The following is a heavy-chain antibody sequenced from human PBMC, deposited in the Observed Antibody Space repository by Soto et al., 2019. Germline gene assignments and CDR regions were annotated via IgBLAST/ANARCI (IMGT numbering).Heavy chain of an antibody. V-gene: IGHV1-69*06. Sequence: QVQLVQSGAEVKKPGSSVKVSCKASGGSFSSYAISWVRQAPVQGLEWMGGIIPIFGTATYAQKFQGRVTIIADKSTSTAYMELSSLRSEDTAVYYCARAGPAAGNHAFDIWGQGTLVTVSS. CDR1: GGSFSSYA. CDR3: ARAGPAAGNHAFDI. CDR2: IIPIFGTA. J-gene: IGHJ3*02. D-gene: IGHD6-13*01.